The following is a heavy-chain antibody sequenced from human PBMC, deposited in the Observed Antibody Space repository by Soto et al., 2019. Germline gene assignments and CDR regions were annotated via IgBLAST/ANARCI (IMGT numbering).Heavy chain of an antibody. D-gene: IGHD3-22*01. CDR2: IYSGGST. CDR3: ARGGGSSGYSNYFDY. V-gene: IGHV3-66*01. Sequence: GGSLRLSCAASGFTVSSNYMSWVRQAPGKGLEWVSVIYSGGSTYYADSVKGRFTISRDNSKNTLYLQMNSLRAEDTAVYYCARGGGSSGYSNYFDYWGQGTLVTVSS. CDR1: GFTVSSNY. J-gene: IGHJ4*02.